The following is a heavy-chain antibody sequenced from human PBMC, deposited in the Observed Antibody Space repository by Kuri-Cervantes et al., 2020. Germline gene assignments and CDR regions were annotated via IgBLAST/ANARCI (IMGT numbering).Heavy chain of an antibody. J-gene: IGHJ6*03. Sequence: SLKISCAASGFTFYDYAMPWVRQAPGKGLEWVSGITWNGDNVVYRDSVKGRFTISRDNAKNSLYLQMNSLRAEDTAVYYCARVYCSGGSCYDYYYYYMDVWGKGTTVTVSS. V-gene: IGHV3-9*01. D-gene: IGHD2-15*01. CDR1: GFTFYDYA. CDR2: ITWNGDNV. CDR3: ARVYCSGGSCYDYYYYYMDV.